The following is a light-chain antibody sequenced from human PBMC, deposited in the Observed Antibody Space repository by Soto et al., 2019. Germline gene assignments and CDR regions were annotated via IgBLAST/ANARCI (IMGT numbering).Light chain of an antibody. CDR1: SSDVGTYNY. Sequence: QSALTQPASVSGSPGQSITISCTGTSSDVGTYNYVSWYRQHPGKGPQLIIYEVTNRPSGVSDRFSGSKSDNTSSLTISGLQGEDEADYYCNSYTASGTLVFGTGTKLTVL. J-gene: IGLJ1*01. CDR2: EVT. CDR3: NSYTASGTLV. V-gene: IGLV2-14*01.